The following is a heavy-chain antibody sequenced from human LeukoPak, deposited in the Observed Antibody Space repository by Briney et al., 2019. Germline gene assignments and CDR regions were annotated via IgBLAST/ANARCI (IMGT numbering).Heavy chain of an antibody. CDR3: ARLAAAGKFDP. Sequence: SETLSLTCTVSGGSISSSSYYWSWIRQPPGKGLEWIGYIYYSGSTNYNPSLKSRVTISVDTSKNQFSLKLSSVTAADTAVYYCARLAAAGKFDPWGQGTLVTVSS. CDR1: GGSISSSSYY. J-gene: IGHJ5*02. D-gene: IGHD6-13*01. V-gene: IGHV4-61*01. CDR2: IYYSGST.